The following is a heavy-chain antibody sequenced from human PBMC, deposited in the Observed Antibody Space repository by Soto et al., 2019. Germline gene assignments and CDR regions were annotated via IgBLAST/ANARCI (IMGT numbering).Heavy chain of an antibody. CDR2: IYYSGST. CDR3: AREVGTEAGYFDI. J-gene: IGHJ4*02. CDR1: GGSISSYY. Sequence: SETLSLTCTVSGGSISSYYWSWIRQPPGKGLEYIGYIYYSGSTSYNPSLRSRVTISVDTSQNQFSLKVRSVTAADTAVYYCAREVGTEAGYFDIWGQGTLVTVSA. V-gene: IGHV4-59*01. D-gene: IGHD6-19*01.